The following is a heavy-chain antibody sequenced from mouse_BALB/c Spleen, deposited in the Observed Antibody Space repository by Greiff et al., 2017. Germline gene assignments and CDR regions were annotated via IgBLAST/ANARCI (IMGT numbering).Heavy chain of an antibody. CDR3: ARGYGNLYYFDY. CDR2: ISTYYGDA. J-gene: IGHJ2*01. Sequence: QVQLKESGAELVRPGVSVKISCKGSGYTFTDYAMHWVKQSHAKSLEWIGVISTYYGDASYNQKFKGKATMTVDKSSSTAYMELARLTSEDSAIYYCARGYGNLYYFDYWGQGTTLTVSS. V-gene: IGHV1S137*01. CDR1: GYTFTDYA. D-gene: IGHD2-10*02.